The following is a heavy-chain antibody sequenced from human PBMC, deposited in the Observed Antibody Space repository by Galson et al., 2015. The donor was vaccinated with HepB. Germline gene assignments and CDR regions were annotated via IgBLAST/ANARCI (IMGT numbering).Heavy chain of an antibody. CDR2: INPNSGGT. CDR3: ALPGIAVAGRDWFDP. CDR1: GSTFTSYY. J-gene: IGHJ5*02. Sequence: SVKVSCKASGSTFTSYYMHWVRQAPGQGLEWMGRINPNSGGTNYAQKFQGRVTMTRDTSISTAYMELSRLRSDDTAVYYCALPGIAVAGRDWFDPWGQGTLVTVSS. D-gene: IGHD6-19*01. V-gene: IGHV1-2*06.